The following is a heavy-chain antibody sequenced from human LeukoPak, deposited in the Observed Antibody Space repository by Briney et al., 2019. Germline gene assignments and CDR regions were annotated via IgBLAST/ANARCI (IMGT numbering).Heavy chain of an antibody. CDR1: GFTFNTYS. D-gene: IGHD1-26*01. V-gene: IGHV3-48*01. J-gene: IGHJ4*02. Sequence: GGSLRLSCAASGFTFNTYSMSWVRQAPGKGLEWVSYISSSSTVIYYADSVRGRFTISRDNSKNTLYLQMNSLRAEDTAVFYCAKDRSGSSYGSFDSWGQGTLVTVS. CDR2: ISSSSTVI. CDR3: AKDRSGSSYGSFDS.